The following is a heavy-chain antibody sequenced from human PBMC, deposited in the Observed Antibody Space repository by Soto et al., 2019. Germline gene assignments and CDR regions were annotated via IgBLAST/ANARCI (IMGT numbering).Heavy chain of an antibody. Sequence: EVQLVESGGGLVKPGGSLRLSCAASGFTFSNAWMNWVRQAPGKGLEWVGRIKSKTDGGTTDYAAPVKGRFTISRDDSKNTLYLQMNSLKTEDTAAYYCTTDPPIQLWLAFDFDYWGQGTLVTVSS. CDR2: IKSKTDGGTT. V-gene: IGHV3-15*07. CDR1: GFTFSNAW. J-gene: IGHJ4*02. CDR3: TTDPPIQLWLAFDFDY. D-gene: IGHD5-18*01.